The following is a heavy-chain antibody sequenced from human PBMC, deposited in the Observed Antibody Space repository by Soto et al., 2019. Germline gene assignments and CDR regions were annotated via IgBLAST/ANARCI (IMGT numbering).Heavy chain of an antibody. CDR2: INPSGGST. Sequence: QVQLVQSGAEVKKPGASVKVSCKASGYTFTSYYMHWVRQAPGQGLEWMGIINPSGGSTSYAQKFQGRVTMTRDTSTSTGYMELSSLRSEDTAVYYCARGTVAGTSDDAFDIWGQGTMVTVSS. V-gene: IGHV1-46*03. D-gene: IGHD6-19*01. CDR1: GYTFTSYY. CDR3: ARGTVAGTSDDAFDI. J-gene: IGHJ3*02.